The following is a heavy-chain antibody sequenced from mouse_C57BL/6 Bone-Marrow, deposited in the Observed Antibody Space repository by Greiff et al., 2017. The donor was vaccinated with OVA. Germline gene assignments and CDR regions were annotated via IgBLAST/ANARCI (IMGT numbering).Heavy chain of an antibody. D-gene: IGHD4-1*01. Sequence: VQLQQSGAELVRPGASVKLSCTASCFNIKDDYMHWVKQRPEQGLEWIGWIDPENGDTEYASKFQGKATITADTSSNTAYLQLSSLTSEDTAVYYCTPNWYFDYWGQGTTLTVSS. CDR1: CFNIKDDY. J-gene: IGHJ2*01. V-gene: IGHV14-4*01. CDR3: TPNWYFDY. CDR2: IDPENGDT.